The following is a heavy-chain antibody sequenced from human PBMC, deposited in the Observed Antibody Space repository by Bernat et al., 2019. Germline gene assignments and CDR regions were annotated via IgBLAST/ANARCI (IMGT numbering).Heavy chain of an antibody. V-gene: IGHV3-23*04. J-gene: IGHJ4*02. CDR3: AKDLGYSSGSEQLDY. D-gene: IGHD6-19*01. CDR2: ISGSGGST. Sequence: EVQLVESGGGLVQPGGSLRLSCAASGFTFSSYAMSWVRPAPGKGLEWVSVISGSGGSTYYADSVKGRFTISRDNSKNTLYLQMNSLRAEDTAVYYCAKDLGYSSGSEQLDYWGQGTLVTVSS. CDR1: GFTFSSYA.